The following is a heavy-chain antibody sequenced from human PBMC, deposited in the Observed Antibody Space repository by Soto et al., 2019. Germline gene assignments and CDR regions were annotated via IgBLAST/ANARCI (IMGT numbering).Heavy chain of an antibody. CDR2: ISGSGGST. D-gene: IGHD2-15*01. V-gene: IGHV3-23*01. Sequence: EVQLLESGGGLVQPGGSLRLSCAASGFTFSSYAMSWVRQAPGKGLEWVSAISGSGGSTYYADSVKGRFTISRDNSKNTLYLQMNSLRAEDTAVYYCAKSIVVVVAASTCFDYWGQGTLVTVSS. J-gene: IGHJ4*02. CDR3: AKSIVVVVAASTCFDY. CDR1: GFTFSSYA.